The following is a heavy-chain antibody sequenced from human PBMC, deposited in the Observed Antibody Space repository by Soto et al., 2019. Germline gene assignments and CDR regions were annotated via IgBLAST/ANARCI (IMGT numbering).Heavy chain of an antibody. Sequence: QLQLQESGPGLVKPSETLSLTCSVSDDSINSDKYYWGWIRQPPGKGLEWIGSNYYRGNAYYNPSPQTRVTMSLDGSRSQYSLKLNSVTAADSAVYFCARLEGLATISYYFDFWGPGALVTVSS. CDR2: NYYRGNA. J-gene: IGHJ4*02. D-gene: IGHD3-9*01. V-gene: IGHV4-39*01. CDR1: DDSINSDKYY. CDR3: ARLEGLATISYYFDF.